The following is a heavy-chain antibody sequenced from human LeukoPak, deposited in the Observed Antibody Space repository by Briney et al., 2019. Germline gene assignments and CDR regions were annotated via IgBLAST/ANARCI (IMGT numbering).Heavy chain of an antibody. CDR1: GFTFSSYG. Sequence: GRSLRLSCATSGFTFSSYGIHWVRQAPGKGLEWVAVVWYDGKNKFYGDSVKGRFTISRDNSKNTLYLQMNSLRAEDTAVYYCVNLDDDSSGYSGYWGQGTLVTVSS. CDR2: VWYDGKNK. V-gene: IGHV3-33*06. D-gene: IGHD3-22*01. J-gene: IGHJ4*02. CDR3: VNLDDDSSGYSGY.